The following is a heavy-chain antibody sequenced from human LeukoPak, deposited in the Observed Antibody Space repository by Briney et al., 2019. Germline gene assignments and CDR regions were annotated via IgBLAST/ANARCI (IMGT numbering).Heavy chain of an antibody. CDR3: ARDGIAARPLDY. Sequence: SETLSLTCTVSGGSISSYYWSWIRQPPGKGLEWIGYIYYSGSTNYNPSLKSRVTISVDTSKNQFSLKLSSVTAAHTAVYYCARDGIAARPLDYWGQGTLVTVSS. CDR1: GGSISSYY. D-gene: IGHD6-6*01. V-gene: IGHV4-59*01. J-gene: IGHJ4*02. CDR2: IYYSGST.